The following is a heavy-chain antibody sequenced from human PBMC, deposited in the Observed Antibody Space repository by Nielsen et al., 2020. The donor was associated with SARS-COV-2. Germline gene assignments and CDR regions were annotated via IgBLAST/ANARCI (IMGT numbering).Heavy chain of an antibody. D-gene: IGHD3-3*01. CDR3: ARDSTIDYDFWSGYSPPYFDY. J-gene: IGHJ4*02. CDR2: IKQDGSEK. Sequence: WIRQPPGKGLEWVANIKQDGSEKYYVDSVKGRFTISRDNAKNSLYLQMNSQRAEDTAVYYCARDSTIDYDFWSGYSPPYFDYWGQGTLVTVSS. V-gene: IGHV3-7*01.